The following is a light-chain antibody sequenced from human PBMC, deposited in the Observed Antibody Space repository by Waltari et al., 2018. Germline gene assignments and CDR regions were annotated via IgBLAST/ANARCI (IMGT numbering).Light chain of an antibody. Sequence: QSILTQPTSVSGAPGQRVTISCTGSSSNIGAGHDVHWYQAFPGTAPKLLIYGNNHRPSGVPDRCSGSKSGSSASLAINGLQAEDEADYYCQSFDSNVRGGVVFGGGTKVTVL. CDR2: GNN. V-gene: IGLV1-40*01. CDR1: SSNIGAGHD. J-gene: IGLJ3*02. CDR3: QSFDSNVRGGVV.